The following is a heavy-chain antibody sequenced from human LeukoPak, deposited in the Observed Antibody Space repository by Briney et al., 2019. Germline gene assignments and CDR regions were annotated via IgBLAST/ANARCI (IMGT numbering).Heavy chain of an antibody. D-gene: IGHD3-3*01. CDR2: ISNDGSNK. CDR3: ANEPPLGDFWRGSDH. CDR1: GFTFNIYG. Sequence: GGSLRLSCAATGFTFNIYGMHWVRQAPGKGLEWVALISNDGSNKYYADSVKGRFTISRDNSKNTLYLQMNSLRAEDTAVYYCANEPPLGDFWRGSDHWGQGTLVTVSS. J-gene: IGHJ5*02. V-gene: IGHV3-30*18.